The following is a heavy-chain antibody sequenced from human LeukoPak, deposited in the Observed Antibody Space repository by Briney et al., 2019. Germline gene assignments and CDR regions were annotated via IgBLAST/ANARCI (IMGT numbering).Heavy chain of an antibody. D-gene: IGHD5-12*01. CDR1: GFTFSSYG. Sequence: LAGGSLRLSCAASGFTFSSYGMHWVRQAPGKGLEWVAVIWYDGSNKYYADSVKGRFTISRDNSKNTLYLQMNSLRAEDTAVYYCARGYSGYEDFDYWGQGTLVTVSS. CDR3: ARGYSGYEDFDY. J-gene: IGHJ4*02. V-gene: IGHV3-33*01. CDR2: IWYDGSNK.